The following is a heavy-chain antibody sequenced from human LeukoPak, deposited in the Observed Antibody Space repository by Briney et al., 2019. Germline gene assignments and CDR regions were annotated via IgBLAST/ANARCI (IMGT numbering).Heavy chain of an antibody. CDR1: GGSISSTNW. V-gene: IGHV4-4*02. D-gene: IGHD6-19*01. CDR3: ATDRSGWYHFFDY. CDR2: VHLSGRT. J-gene: IGHJ4*02. Sequence: PSETLSLTCGVSGGSISSTNWWTWVRQPPGEGLEWIGEVHLSGRTNYNPSLESRVTMSVDMSENHISLKLSSVTAADTAVYYCATDRSGWYHFFDYWGQGTPVTVSS.